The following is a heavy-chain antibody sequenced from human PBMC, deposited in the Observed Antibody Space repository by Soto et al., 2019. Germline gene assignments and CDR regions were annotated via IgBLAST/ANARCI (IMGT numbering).Heavy chain of an antibody. J-gene: IGHJ4*02. D-gene: IGHD6-6*01. CDR2: ISGSSSYT. CDR3: AMAQITAQYYFDY. CDR1: GFIFSDYY. V-gene: IGHV3-11*06. Sequence: QVQLVESGGGLVKPGGSLRLSCAASGFIFSDYYMTWIRRAPGKGLEWVSYISGSSSYTNYADSVKGRFTISRDNAKNSLYLQMNSLRAEDTAVYYCAMAQITAQYYFDYWGQGTLVTVSS.